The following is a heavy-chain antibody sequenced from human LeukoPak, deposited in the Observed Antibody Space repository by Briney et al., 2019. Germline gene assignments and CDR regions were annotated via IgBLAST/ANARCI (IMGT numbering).Heavy chain of an antibody. J-gene: IGHJ5*02. CDR2: INRDGSER. Sequence: GGSLRLSCAASGFTFSNYWMTWVRQAPGKGLEWVANINRDGSERYYVDSVKGRSTISRDDAKSSLYLQMNSLRAEDTAVYYCARHQKITGELGPWGQGTLVTVSS. CDR1: GFTFSNYW. D-gene: IGHD1-26*01. V-gene: IGHV3-7*03. CDR3: ARHQKITGELGP.